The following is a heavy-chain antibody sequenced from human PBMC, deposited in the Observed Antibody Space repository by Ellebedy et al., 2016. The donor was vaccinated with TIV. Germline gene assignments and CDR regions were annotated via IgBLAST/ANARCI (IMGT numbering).Heavy chain of an antibody. CDR1: GFTFSSYW. CDR3: ARDRGYYLTPDDAFGF. V-gene: IGHV3-7*03. Sequence: GESLKISCAASGFTFSSYWMSWVRQAPGKGLEWVANIREGGSEKYYVDSVKGRFTISRDNAKNSLYLQMNSLRAEDTAVYYCARDRGYYLTPDDAFGFWGQGTMVTVSS. D-gene: IGHD5-12*01. CDR2: IREGGSEK. J-gene: IGHJ3*01.